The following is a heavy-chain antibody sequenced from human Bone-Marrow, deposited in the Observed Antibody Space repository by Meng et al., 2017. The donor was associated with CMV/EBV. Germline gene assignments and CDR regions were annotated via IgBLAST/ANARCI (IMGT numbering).Heavy chain of an antibody. V-gene: IGHV1-24*01. CDR2: FDPEDGET. D-gene: IGHD3-10*01. J-gene: IGHJ6*02. Sequence: LSLHWVRQAPGKGLEWMGGFDPEDGETIYAQKFQGRVTMTEDTSTDTAYMELGSLRSEDTAVYYCATVPHVPWFGEKSAYYYGMDVWGQGTMVTVSS. CDR1: LS. CDR3: ATVPHVPWFGEKSAYYYGMDV.